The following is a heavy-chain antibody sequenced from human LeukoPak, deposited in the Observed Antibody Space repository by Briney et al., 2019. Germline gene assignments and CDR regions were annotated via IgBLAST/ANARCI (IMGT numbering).Heavy chain of an antibody. V-gene: IGHV4-34*01. CDR1: GGSFSGYY. D-gene: IGHD5-18*01. CDR2: INHSGST. CDR3: ARGGYGYGFDY. Sequence: SETLSLTCAVYGGSFSGYYWSWIRQPPGKGLEWIGEINHSGSTNYNPSLKSRVTISVDTSKNQFSLKLSSVTAADTAVYYCARGGYGYGFDYWGQGTLVTVSS. J-gene: IGHJ4*02.